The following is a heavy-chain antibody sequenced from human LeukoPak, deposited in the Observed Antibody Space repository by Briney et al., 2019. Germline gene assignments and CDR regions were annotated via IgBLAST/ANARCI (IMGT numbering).Heavy chain of an antibody. CDR1: GGSVSGHY. J-gene: IGHJ5*02. D-gene: IGHD2-2*01. CDR3: ARLHAPGAEEFDP. Sequence: PSETLSLTCTVSGGSVSGHYWSWIRQPPGKGLEWIGYVYYTGTTDYNPSLDGRVTISVDTFRDQFSLRLTSVTAADTAVYYCARLHAPGAEEFDPWGQGTLVTVSS. V-gene: IGHV4-59*02. CDR2: VYYTGTT.